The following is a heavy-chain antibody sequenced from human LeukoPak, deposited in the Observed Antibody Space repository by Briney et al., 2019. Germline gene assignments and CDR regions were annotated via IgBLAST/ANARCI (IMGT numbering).Heavy chain of an antibody. D-gene: IGHD5-24*01. J-gene: IGHJ4*02. CDR3: AKDGRWRDGYNSGASFDY. CDR1: GFTFSSYG. Sequence: PGGSLRLSCAASGFTFSSYGMHWVRQAPGKGLEWVAVISYDGSNKYYADSVKGRFTISRDNSKNTLYLQMNSLRAEDTAVYYCAKDGRWRDGYNSGASFDYWGQGTLVTVSS. V-gene: IGHV3-30*18. CDR2: ISYDGSNK.